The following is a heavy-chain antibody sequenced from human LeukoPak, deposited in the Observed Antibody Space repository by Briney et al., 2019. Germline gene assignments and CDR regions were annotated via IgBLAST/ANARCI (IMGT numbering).Heavy chain of an antibody. CDR1: GFSLSTSGVG. CDR2: IYWDDDK. CDR3: AHTHLIGYSYGWLY. J-gene: IGHJ4*02. V-gene: IGHV2-5*02. D-gene: IGHD5-18*01. Sequence: SGPTLVKPTQTLTLTCTFSGFSLSTSGVGVGWIRQPPGKALEWLALIYWDDDKRYNPSLKSRLTITKDTSRNQVVLTMTNMDPVDTATYYCAHTHLIGYSYGWLYWGQGTLVTVSS.